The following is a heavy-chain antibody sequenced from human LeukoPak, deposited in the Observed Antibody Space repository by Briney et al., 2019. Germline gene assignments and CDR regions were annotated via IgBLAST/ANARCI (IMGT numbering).Heavy chain of an antibody. CDR1: SITVSSNY. CDR2: LYSGGST. J-gene: IGHJ4*02. Sequence: AGTLRCSGAASSITVSSNYMSWVRQAPGKGLKWVSVLYSGGSTYYGDSVKGRFTISRDNSKNTLHLQMNSLRAEDTAAYYCARGILGATPFDYWGQGTLVTVSS. V-gene: IGHV3-66*02. CDR3: ARGILGATPFDY. D-gene: IGHD1-26*01.